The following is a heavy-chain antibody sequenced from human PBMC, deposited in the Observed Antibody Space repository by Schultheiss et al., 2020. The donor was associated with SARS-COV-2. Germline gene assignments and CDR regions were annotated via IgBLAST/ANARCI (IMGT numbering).Heavy chain of an antibody. Sequence: GESLKISCEASGFTLSDYYMSWIRQTPGKGLEWLSDISRSGTTIYYADSVKGRFTISRDNSKNTVYLQMDSLGAEDTAAYFCAKSPPLVTAYFDDWGQGTLVTVSS. CDR3: AKSPPLVTAYFDD. D-gene: IGHD5-18*01. CDR2: ISRSGTTI. CDR1: GFTLSDYY. V-gene: IGHV3-11*01. J-gene: IGHJ4*02.